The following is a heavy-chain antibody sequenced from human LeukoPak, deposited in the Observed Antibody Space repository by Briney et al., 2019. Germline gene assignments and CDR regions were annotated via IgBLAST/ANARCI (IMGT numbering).Heavy chain of an antibody. Sequence: GGSLRLSCAASGFTFSSYEMNWVRQAPGKGLEWVSSITSSNNYIYYGDSVKGRFTISRDDAKNSLYLQMNSLRAEDTAVYYCAELGITMIGGVWGKGTTVTISS. CDR1: GFTFSSYE. CDR2: ITSSNNYI. D-gene: IGHD3-10*02. J-gene: IGHJ6*04. V-gene: IGHV3-21*01. CDR3: AELGITMIGGV.